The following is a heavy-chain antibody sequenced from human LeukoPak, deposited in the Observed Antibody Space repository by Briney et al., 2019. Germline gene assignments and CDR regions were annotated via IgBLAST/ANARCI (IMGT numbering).Heavy chain of an antibody. CDR3: ARGAADNWFDP. Sequence: ASVKVSCKVSGYTLTELSIHWVRQAPVQGLEWMGWINPNSGGTNYAQKFQGRVTMTRDTSISTAYMELRSLRSDDTAVYYCARGAADNWFDPWGQGTLVTVSS. V-gene: IGHV1-2*02. CDR1: GYTLTELS. D-gene: IGHD6-13*01. J-gene: IGHJ5*02. CDR2: INPNSGGT.